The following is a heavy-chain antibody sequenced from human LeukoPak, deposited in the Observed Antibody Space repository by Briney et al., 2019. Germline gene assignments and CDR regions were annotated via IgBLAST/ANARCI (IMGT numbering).Heavy chain of an antibody. CDR3: ARFMTTVTTSSFDY. J-gene: IGHJ4*02. CDR1: GGSIISSNW. Sequence: SGTLSLTCAVSGGSIISSNWWSWVRQPPGKGLEWIGEIYHSGSTNYNPSLKSRVTISVDKSKNQFSLKLSSVTAADTAVYYCARFMTTVTTSSFDYWGQGTLVTVSS. V-gene: IGHV4-4*02. CDR2: IYHSGST. D-gene: IGHD4-11*01.